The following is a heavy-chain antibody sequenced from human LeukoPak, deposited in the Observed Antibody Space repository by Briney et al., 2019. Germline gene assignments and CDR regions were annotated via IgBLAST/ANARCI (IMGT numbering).Heavy chain of an antibody. V-gene: IGHV4-34*01. CDR3: ARGVHHSSGWYFDY. CDR2: INHSGST. CDR1: GGSFSGYY. J-gene: IGHJ4*02. D-gene: IGHD6-19*01. Sequence: PSETLSLTCAVYGGSFSGYYWSWIRQPPGKGLEWIGEINHSGSTNYNPSLKSRVTISVDTSKNQFSLKLSSVTAADTAVYYCARGVHHSSGWYFDYWGQGTLVTVSS.